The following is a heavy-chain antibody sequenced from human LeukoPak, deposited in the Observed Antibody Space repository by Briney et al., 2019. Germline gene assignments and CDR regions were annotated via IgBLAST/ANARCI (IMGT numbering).Heavy chain of an antibody. V-gene: IGHV4-34*01. CDR1: GGSFSGYY. Sequence: SETLSLTCAVYGGSFSGYYWSWIRQPPGKGLEWIGEINHSGSTNYNPSLKSRVTISVDTSKNQFSLKLSSVTAADTAVYYCARHAPYSSGYEFDYWGQGTLVTVSS. CDR2: INHSGST. J-gene: IGHJ4*02. D-gene: IGHD6-19*01. CDR3: ARHAPYSSGYEFDY.